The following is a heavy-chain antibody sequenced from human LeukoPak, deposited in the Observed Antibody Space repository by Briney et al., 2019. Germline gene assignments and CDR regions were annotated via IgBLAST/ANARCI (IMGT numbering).Heavy chain of an antibody. CDR3: ASSRAEYYEYVWGSYRYDY. Sequence: SETLSLTCTVSGGSISSYYWSWIRQPPGKGLEWIGYIYYSGSTNYNPSLKSRVTISVDTSKNQFSLKLSSVTAADTAVYYCASSRAEYYEYVWGSYRYDYWGQGTLVTVSS. CDR1: GGSISSYY. D-gene: IGHD3-16*02. J-gene: IGHJ4*02. V-gene: IGHV4-59*01. CDR2: IYYSGST.